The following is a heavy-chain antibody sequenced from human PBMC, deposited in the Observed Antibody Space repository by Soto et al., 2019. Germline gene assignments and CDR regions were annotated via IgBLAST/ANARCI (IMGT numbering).Heavy chain of an antibody. CDR3: ARANDYGDSVSYFQH. V-gene: IGHV1-8*01. Sequence: QVQLVQSGAEVKKPGASVKVSCKASGYTFTSYDINWVRQATGQGLEWMGWMKPNRGNTGHAQKFQGRVTMTSNTSISTAYMALSSLRSDDTGVYYCARANDYGDSVSYFQHWGQGTLVTVSS. J-gene: IGHJ1*01. CDR2: MKPNRGNT. D-gene: IGHD4-17*01. CDR1: GYTFTSYD.